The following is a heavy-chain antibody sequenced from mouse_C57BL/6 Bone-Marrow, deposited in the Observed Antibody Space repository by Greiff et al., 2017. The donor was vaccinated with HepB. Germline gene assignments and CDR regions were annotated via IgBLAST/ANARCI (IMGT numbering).Heavy chain of an antibody. CDR3: ARDEAAGAMDY. CDR2: ISDGGSYT. Sequence: EVQRVESGGGLVKPGGSLKLSCAASGFTFSSYAMSWVRQTPEKRLEWVATISDGGSYTYYPDNVKGRFTISRDNAKNNLYLQMSHLKSEDTAMYYCARDEAAGAMDYWGQGTSVTVSS. J-gene: IGHJ4*01. CDR1: GFTFSSYA. V-gene: IGHV5-4*01.